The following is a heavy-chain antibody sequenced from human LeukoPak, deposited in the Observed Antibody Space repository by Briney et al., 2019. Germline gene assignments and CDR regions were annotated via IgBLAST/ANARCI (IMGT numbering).Heavy chain of an antibody. J-gene: IGHJ4*02. Sequence: SETLSLTCTVSGGSISSSSYYWGWIRQPPGKGLEWIGSIYYSGSTYYNPSLKSRVTISVDTSKNQFSLKLSSVTAADTAVYYCARRQSPWYYYDSSGYIDYWGEGTLVTVSS. CDR2: IYYSGST. D-gene: IGHD3-22*01. V-gene: IGHV4-39*01. CDR1: GGSISSSSYY. CDR3: ARRQSPWYYYDSSGYIDY.